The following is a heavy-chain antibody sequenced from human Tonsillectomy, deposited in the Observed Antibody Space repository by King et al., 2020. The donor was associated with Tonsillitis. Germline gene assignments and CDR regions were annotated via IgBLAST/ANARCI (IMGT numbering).Heavy chain of an antibody. CDR2: INHSGST. V-gene: IGHV4-34*01. D-gene: IGHD1-26*01. CDR3: ARVLKAGADGYYYGMDV. CDR1: GVSFSGYY. Sequence: VQLQQWGAGLLKPSETLSLTCAVYGVSFSGYYWSWIRQPPGKGLEWIGEINHSGSTNYISSLKSRVTISVDTSKNQFSLKLSSVTAADTAVYYCARVLKAGADGYYYGMDVWGQGTTVTVSS. J-gene: IGHJ6*02.